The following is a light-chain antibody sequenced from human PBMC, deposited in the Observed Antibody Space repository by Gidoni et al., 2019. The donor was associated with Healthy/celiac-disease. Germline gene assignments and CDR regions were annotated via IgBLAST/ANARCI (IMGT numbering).Light chain of an antibody. CDR1: QGISSY. CDR3: QQLNSYPPT. V-gene: IGKV1-9*01. Sequence: DIQLTQSPSFLSASVGDRVTITCRASQGISSYLAWYQQKPGKAPKLLIYAASTLQSGVPSRFSGSGSGTEFTLTISSLQPEDFATYYCQQLNSYPPTFXXXTKXQIK. CDR2: AAS. J-gene: IGKJ1*01.